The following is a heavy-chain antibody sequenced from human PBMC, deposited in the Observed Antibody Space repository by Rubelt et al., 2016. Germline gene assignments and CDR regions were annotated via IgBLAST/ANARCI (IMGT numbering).Heavy chain of an antibody. CDR1: GYSISSGYY. Sequence: QVQLQESGPGLVKPSETLSLTCTVSGYSISSGYYWGWIRQPPGKGLEWIGSIYHSRSTYYNPSLKSLVTISVDTAKNPFSLSPSAVTATDTAVYYCARLGYSPVTWGQGTLVTVSS. CDR2: IYHSRST. CDR3: ARLGYSPVT. J-gene: IGHJ4*02. D-gene: IGHD5-18*01. V-gene: IGHV4-38-2*02.